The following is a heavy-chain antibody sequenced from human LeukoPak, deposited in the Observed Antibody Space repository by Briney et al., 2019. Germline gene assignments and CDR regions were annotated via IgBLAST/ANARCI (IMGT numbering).Heavy chain of an antibody. J-gene: IGHJ4*02. CDR3: ARGLRAYYFDGSGHFDY. V-gene: IGHV4-59*01. D-gene: IGHD3-22*01. CDR1: GGSISSYY. CDR2: ISYSGST. Sequence: SETLSLTCTVSGGSISSYYWSWIRQPPGKGLEWIGYISYSGSTNYNPSLKSRVTMSLDTSKNQFSLKLNSVTAADTAVYYCARGLRAYYFDGSGHFDYWGQGTLITVSS.